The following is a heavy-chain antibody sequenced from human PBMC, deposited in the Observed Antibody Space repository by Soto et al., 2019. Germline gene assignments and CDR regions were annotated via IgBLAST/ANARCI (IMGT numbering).Heavy chain of an antibody. J-gene: IGHJ5*02. CDR3: ARGPLGITIFGVVMSGDWFDP. Sequence: PSETLSLTCTVSGVSIHNSHSFWGWIRQPPGKGLEFIGTVYYSGGAHYNSSLKSRVTISVDTANNQVSLRMRSLTAADTAVYYCARGPLGITIFGVVMSGDWFDPWGQGTLVTVS. CDR2: VYYSGGA. V-gene: IGHV4-39*01. CDR1: GVSIHNSHSF. D-gene: IGHD3-3*01.